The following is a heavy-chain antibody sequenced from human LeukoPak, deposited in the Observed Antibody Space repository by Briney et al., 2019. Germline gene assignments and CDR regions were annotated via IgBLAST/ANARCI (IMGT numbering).Heavy chain of an antibody. V-gene: IGHV3-7*05. CDR2: IKQDGSEK. CDR3: ARGRRIVGATTAYSGMDV. CDR1: GFTFSSYW. J-gene: IGHJ6*02. Sequence: GGTLRLSCAASGFTFSSYWMSWVRQAPGKGLEWVANIKQDGSEKYYVDSVKGRFTISRDNAKTSLYLQMNSLRAEDTAVYYCARGRRIVGATTAYSGMDVWGQGTTVTVSS. D-gene: IGHD1-26*01.